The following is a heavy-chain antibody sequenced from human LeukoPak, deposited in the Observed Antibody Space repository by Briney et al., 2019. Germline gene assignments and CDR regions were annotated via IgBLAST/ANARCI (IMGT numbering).Heavy chain of an antibody. Sequence: TSETLSLTCTVSGGSISSGGYYWSWIRQHPGKGQEWIGYIYYSGSTYYNPSLKSRVTISVDTSKNQFSLKLSSVTAADTAVYYCARASAYYDYVWGSYRPSHFDYWGQGTLVTVSS. V-gene: IGHV4-31*03. D-gene: IGHD3-16*02. CDR1: GGSISSGGYY. CDR2: IYYSGST. CDR3: ARASAYYDYVWGSYRPSHFDY. J-gene: IGHJ4*02.